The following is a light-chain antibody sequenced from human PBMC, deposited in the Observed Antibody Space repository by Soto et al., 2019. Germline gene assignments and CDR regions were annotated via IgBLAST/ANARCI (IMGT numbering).Light chain of an antibody. CDR3: QQYDNLYT. CDR1: QDISNY. V-gene: IGKV1-33*01. J-gene: IGKJ2*01. Sequence: DIQMTKSPYSLSASVADRVTITCQASQDISNYLNWYQQKPGKAPKLLIYDASNLETGVPSRFSGSGSGTDFTFTISSLQPEDIATYYCQQYDNLYTFGQGTKVDIK. CDR2: DAS.